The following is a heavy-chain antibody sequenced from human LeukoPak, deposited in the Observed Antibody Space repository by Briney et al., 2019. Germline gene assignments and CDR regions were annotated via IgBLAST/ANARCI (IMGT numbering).Heavy chain of an antibody. CDR3: ASTQQWLAFDY. Sequence: SQTLSLTCTVSGGSISSGSYYWSWIRQPAGKGLEWIGRIYTSGSTNYNPSLKSRVTISVDTSKNQFSLRLSSVTAADTAVYYCASTQQWLAFDYWGQGILVTVSS. CDR1: GGSISSGSYY. D-gene: IGHD6-19*01. V-gene: IGHV4-61*02. J-gene: IGHJ4*02. CDR2: IYTSGST.